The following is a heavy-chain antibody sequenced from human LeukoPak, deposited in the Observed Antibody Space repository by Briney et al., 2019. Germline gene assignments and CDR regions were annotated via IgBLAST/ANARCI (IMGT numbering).Heavy chain of an antibody. Sequence: GGSLRLSCAVSGFTFSSYAMSWVRQAPGKGLEWVSGISGSGDNTYYADSVKGRFTISRDNAQNSVYLQMISLRAEDVAIYYCAVGGGWNRFDPWGQGTLVTVSS. V-gene: IGHV3-23*01. J-gene: IGHJ5*02. CDR1: GFTFSSYA. CDR3: AVGGGWNRFDP. CDR2: ISGSGDNT. D-gene: IGHD1-1*01.